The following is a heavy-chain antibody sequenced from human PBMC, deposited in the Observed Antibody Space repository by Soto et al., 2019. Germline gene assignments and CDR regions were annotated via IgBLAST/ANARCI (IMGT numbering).Heavy chain of an antibody. CDR1: GGSISRGDYY. D-gene: IGHD3-10*01. Sequence: SETLSLTCTVSGGSISRGDYYWSWIRQPPGKGLEWIGYVYNSGSTHYNPTLRSRVTISVDTSKNQFSLKLSSVTAADTAVYFCASLRFERLDLYYYGMDVWGQGTTVTVSS. J-gene: IGHJ6*02. V-gene: IGHV4-30-4*01. CDR2: VYNSGST. CDR3: ASLRFERLDLYYYGMDV.